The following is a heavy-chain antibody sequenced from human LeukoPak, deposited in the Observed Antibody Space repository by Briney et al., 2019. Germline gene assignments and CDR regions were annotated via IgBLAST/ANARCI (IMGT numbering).Heavy chain of an antibody. V-gene: IGHV3-30-3*01. D-gene: IGHD5-18*01. J-gene: IGHJ4*02. CDR2: ISYDGSNK. CDR3: ARGYSYDLGAFDY. Sequence: PGRSLRLSCAASGFTFSSYAMHWVRQAPGKGLEWVAVISYDGSNKYYADSVKGRFTISRDNSKNTLYLQMNSLRAEDTAVYYCARGYSYDLGAFDYWGQGTLVTVSS. CDR1: GFTFSSYA.